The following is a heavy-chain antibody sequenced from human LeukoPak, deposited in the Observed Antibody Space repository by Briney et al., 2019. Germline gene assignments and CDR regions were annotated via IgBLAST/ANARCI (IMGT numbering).Heavy chain of an antibody. CDR3: AKRIVNSRAGDY. D-gene: IGHD2/OR15-2a*01. CDR1: GFTFSSYA. CDR2: ISGSGGST. V-gene: IGHV3-23*01. J-gene: IGHJ4*02. Sequence: PGGSLRLSCAASGFTFSSYAMSWVRQAPGKGLEWVSAISGSGGSTYYADSVKGRFTISRDNSKNTLYLQMNSLRAVDTAVYYCAKRIVNSRAGDYWGQGTLVTVSS.